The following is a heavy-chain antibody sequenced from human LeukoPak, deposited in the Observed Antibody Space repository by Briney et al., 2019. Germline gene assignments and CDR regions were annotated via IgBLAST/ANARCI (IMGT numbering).Heavy chain of an antibody. D-gene: IGHD2-2*01. CDR1: GCTFTGYH. V-gene: IGHV1-2*06. CDR2: INPNSGDT. J-gene: IGHJ4*02. Sequence: GASVKVSCKASGCTFTGYHMHWLRQAPGQGLEWMGRINPNSGDTNYAQKFQGRVTMTRDTSISTAYMELSRLRSDDTAVYYCARDYCSSTSCLFDYWGQGTLVTVSS. CDR3: ARDYCSSTSCLFDY.